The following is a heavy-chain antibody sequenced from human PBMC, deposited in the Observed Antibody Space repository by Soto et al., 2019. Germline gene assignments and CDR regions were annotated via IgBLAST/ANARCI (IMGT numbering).Heavy chain of an antibody. CDR3: ARAEYPGNCFDP. D-gene: IGHD3-10*01. J-gene: IGHJ5*02. CDR2: TYYSGTT. V-gene: IGHV4-31*03. CDR1: GDSITSGTYC. Sequence: SETLSLTCTVSGDSITSGTYCWSWIRQQPGKGLEWIGYTYYSGTTYYNLSLKSRVAISLDTSKNQSSLKLNSVTAADTAVYYCARAEYPGNCFDPWGQGTLVTVSS.